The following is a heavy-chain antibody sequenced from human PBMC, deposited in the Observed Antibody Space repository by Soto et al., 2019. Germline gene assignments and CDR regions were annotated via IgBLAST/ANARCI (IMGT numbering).Heavy chain of an antibody. V-gene: IGHV1-18*01. D-gene: IGHD3-3*01. CDR1: GYTFTSYG. Sequence: QVQLVQSGAEVKKPGASVKVSCKASGYTFTSYGISWVRQAPGQGLEWMGWISAYNGNTNYAQKLQGRVTMTTDTSTSTAYMELRSLRSDDTAVYYCARDCISIFGVVTLLHYFDYWGQGTLVTVSS. CDR2: ISAYNGNT. J-gene: IGHJ4*02. CDR3: ARDCISIFGVVTLLHYFDY.